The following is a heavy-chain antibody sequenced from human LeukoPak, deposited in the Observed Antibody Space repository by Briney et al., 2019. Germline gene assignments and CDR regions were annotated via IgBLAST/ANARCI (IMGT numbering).Heavy chain of an antibody. CDR1: GGSVSSSSYY. Sequence: SETLSLTCTVSGGSVSSSSYYWSWIRQPPGKGLEWIGYLSYSGSTNYNPSLKSRVSISVDTSKNQFSLKLSSVTAADTAVYYCARGTNYYDSSGGDYWGQGTLVTVSS. CDR2: LSYSGST. J-gene: IGHJ4*02. V-gene: IGHV4-61*01. CDR3: ARGTNYYDSSGGDY. D-gene: IGHD3-22*01.